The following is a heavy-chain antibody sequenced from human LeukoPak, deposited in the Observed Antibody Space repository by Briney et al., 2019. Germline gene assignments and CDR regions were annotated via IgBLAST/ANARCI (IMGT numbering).Heavy chain of an antibody. J-gene: IGHJ5*02. CDR2: INHSGST. V-gene: IGHV4-34*01. CDR1: GGSFSGYY. D-gene: IGHD3-10*01. CDR3: ASKKGYYYGSGSYFIRFDP. Sequence: PWETLSLTCAVYGGSFSGYYWSWIRQPPGKGLEWIGEINHSGSTNYNPSLKSRVTISVDTSKNQFSLKLSSVTAADTAVYYCASKKGYYYGSGSYFIRFDPWGQGTLVTVSS.